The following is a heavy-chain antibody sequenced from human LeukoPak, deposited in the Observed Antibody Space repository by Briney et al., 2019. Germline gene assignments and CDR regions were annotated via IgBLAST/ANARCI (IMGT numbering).Heavy chain of an antibody. V-gene: IGHV3-21*01. J-gene: IGHJ3*02. Sequence: GGSLRLSCAASGFTFSSYSMNWVRQAPGKGLEWVSSISSSSSYIYYADSVKGRFTISRDNAKNSLYLQMNSLRAEDTAVYYCARRGIDSSGYYYGVDAFDIWGQGTMVTVSS. CDR2: ISSSSSYI. CDR1: GFTFSSYS. CDR3: ARRGIDSSGYYYGVDAFDI. D-gene: IGHD3-22*01.